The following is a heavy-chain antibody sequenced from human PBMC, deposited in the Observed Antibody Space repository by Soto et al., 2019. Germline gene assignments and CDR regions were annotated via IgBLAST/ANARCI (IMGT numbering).Heavy chain of an antibody. D-gene: IGHD4-17*01. CDR3: ASESYGGEFDY. Sequence: QVQLVQSGAEEKKPGASVKVSCKASGYTFTSYAMHWVRQAPGQRLEWMGWINAGNGNTKYSQKFQGRVTITRDTXXXXXXXXXXXLRSXXXXXXYCASESYGGEFDYWGQGTLVTVSS. J-gene: IGHJ4*02. V-gene: IGHV1-3*05. CDR1: GYTFTSYA. CDR2: INAGNGNT.